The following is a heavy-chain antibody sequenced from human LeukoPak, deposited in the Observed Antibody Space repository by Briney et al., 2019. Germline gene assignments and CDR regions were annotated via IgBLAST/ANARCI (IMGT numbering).Heavy chain of an antibody. J-gene: IGHJ4*02. Sequence: GGSLRLSCAASGFSFSTYAMSWVRQAPGKGLEWVSGVNGNGGSTSYADSVKGRFTIFRDNSKNTVYLQMNSLRVEDAAVYYCLRDLNWSLDQWGQGTLVTVSS. CDR1: GFSFSTYA. CDR2: VNGNGGST. D-gene: IGHD1-20*01. V-gene: IGHV3-23*01. CDR3: LRDLNWSLDQ.